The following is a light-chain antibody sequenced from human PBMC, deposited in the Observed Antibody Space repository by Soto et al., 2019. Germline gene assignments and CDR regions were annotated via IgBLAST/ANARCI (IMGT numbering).Light chain of an antibody. CDR3: QQRFNWWT. CDR2: DAS. CDR1: QSVGRD. J-gene: IGKJ1*01. Sequence: EIVLTHSPASLSLSPGEKATLSCRASQSVGRDLAWYQQKPGQAPRLLIYDASNRATGIPARFSGSGSGTDFTLTISSLEPEDFAFYYCQQRFNWWTFGQGTKVDIK. V-gene: IGKV3-11*01.